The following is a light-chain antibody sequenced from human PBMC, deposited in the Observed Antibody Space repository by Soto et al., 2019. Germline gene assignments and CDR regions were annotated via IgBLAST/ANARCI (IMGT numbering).Light chain of an antibody. CDR1: RTDVADGYDY. V-gene: IGLV2-14*03. CDR3: TSYTCSTPFYV. Sequence: QSVLTQPASVSGSPGQSIAISCTGVRTDVADGYDYVSWYQQHPGQAPQLIIYDVSNRPSGVSDRFSGSKSGNTASLTISGLQAEDEAEYYCTSYTCSTPFYVFGPGTKVTVL. J-gene: IGLJ1*01. CDR2: DVS.